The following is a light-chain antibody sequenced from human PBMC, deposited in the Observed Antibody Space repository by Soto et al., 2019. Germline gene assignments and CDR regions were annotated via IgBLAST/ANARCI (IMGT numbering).Light chain of an antibody. J-gene: IGLJ1*01. CDR2: SNN. CDR1: SSNIGSNT. V-gene: IGLV1-44*01. CDR3: AAWDDSLNGYV. Sequence: QSALTQPPSASGTPGQRVTISCSGSSSNIGSNTVNWYQQLPGTAPKLLIYSNNQRPSGVPDRFSGSKSGTSAFLAISGLQSEDEADYYCAAWDDSLNGYVFGTGTKLTVL.